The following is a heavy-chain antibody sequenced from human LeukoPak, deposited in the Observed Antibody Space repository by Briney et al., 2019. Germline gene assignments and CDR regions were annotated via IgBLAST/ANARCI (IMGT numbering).Heavy chain of an antibody. CDR3: ASLNRYYDSSGYPFDY. V-gene: IGHV4-39*01. CDR1: GGSISSSSYY. D-gene: IGHD3-22*01. J-gene: IGHJ4*02. Sequence: PSETLSLTXTVSGGSISSSSYYWGGISQPPGKGLEWIGSIYYSGSTYYNPSLKSRVTISVDTSKNQFSLKLSSVTAADTAVYYCASLNRYYDSSGYPFDYWGQGTLVSVSS. CDR2: IYYSGST.